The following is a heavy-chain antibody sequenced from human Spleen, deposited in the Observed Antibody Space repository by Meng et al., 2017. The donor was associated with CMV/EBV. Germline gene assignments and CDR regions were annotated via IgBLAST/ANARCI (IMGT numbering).Heavy chain of an antibody. J-gene: IGHJ4*02. CDR3: ARARINRYSSSSSAVDY. Sequence: ASVKVSCKASGYTFTDYYMHWVRQAPGQGLEWMGWSNPNSGGTNYAQKFQGRVTMTRDTSISTAYMELSRLRSDDTAVYYCARARINRYSSSSSAVDYWGQGTLVTVSS. CDR1: GYTFTDYY. V-gene: IGHV1-2*02. D-gene: IGHD6-6*01. CDR2: SNPNSGGT.